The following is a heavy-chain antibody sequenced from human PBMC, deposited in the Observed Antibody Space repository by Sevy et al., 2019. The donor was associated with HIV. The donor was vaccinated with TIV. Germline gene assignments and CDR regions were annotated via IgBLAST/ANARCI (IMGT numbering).Heavy chain of an antibody. V-gene: IGHV3-21*01. CDR1: GITFTIYT. CDR3: AREDSNGVCYSH. J-gene: IGHJ4*02. CDR2: ISSSSSYI. D-gene: IGHD2-8*01. Sequence: GGSLRLSCAASGITFTIYTMNWVRQAPGKGLEWVSSISSSSSYIYYADSVKGRFTISRDNAKSSLYLQMNSLRADDTAVYYCAREDSNGVCYSHWGQGTLVTVSS.